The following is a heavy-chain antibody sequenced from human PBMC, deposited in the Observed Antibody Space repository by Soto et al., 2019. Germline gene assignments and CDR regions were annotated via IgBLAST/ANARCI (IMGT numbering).Heavy chain of an antibody. CDR1: GYTFTVSE. J-gene: IGHJ6*02. CDR2: INPNSGGT. Sequence: GASVKVSCKSSGYTFTVSEMHGVRQAPGQGLEWMGWINPNSGGTNYAQKFQGWVTMTRDTSISTAYMELSRLRSDDTAVYYCARERRYYYDSSGYPYYYYLMDVWGQGTTVTVSS. V-gene: IGHV1-2*04. D-gene: IGHD3-22*01. CDR3: ARERRYYYDSSGYPYYYYLMDV.